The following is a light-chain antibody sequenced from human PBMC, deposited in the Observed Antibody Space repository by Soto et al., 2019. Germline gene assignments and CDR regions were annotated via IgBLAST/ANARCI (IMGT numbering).Light chain of an antibody. CDR3: SLYTTDSTYV. CDR2: EVS. J-gene: IGLJ1*01. Sequence: QSALTQPPSVSGSPGQSVTISCTGTSSDFGSYNRVSWYQRPPGTGPKLMIYEVSNRPSGVPDRLSGSKSGNTASLTISGLQAEDEAEYYCSLYTTDSTYVFGTGTRSPS. CDR1: SSDFGSYNR. V-gene: IGLV2-18*01.